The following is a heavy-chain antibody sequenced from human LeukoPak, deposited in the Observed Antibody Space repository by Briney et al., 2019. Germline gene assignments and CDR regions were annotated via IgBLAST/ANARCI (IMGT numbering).Heavy chain of an antibody. CDR3: AKAFGYYYYMDV. D-gene: IGHD3-16*01. Sequence: GGSLRLSCAASGFTFDDYTMHWVRQAPGKGLEWVSLISWDGGSTYYADSVKGRFTISRDNSKNSLYLQMNSLRTEDTALYYCAKAFGYYYYMDVWGKGTTVTISS. CDR1: GFTFDDYT. CDR2: ISWDGGST. J-gene: IGHJ6*03. V-gene: IGHV3-43*01.